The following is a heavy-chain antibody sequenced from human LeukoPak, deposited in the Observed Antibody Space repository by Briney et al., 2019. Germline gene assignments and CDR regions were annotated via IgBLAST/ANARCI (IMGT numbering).Heavy chain of an antibody. D-gene: IGHD3-22*01. CDR3: ATHYDSSGYYPYYYYYYYMDV. V-gene: IGHV4-59*01. CDR2: IYCSGST. Sequence: SETLSLTCTVSGGSISSYYWSWIRQPPGKGLEWIGYIYCSGSTNYNPSLKSRVTISVDTSKNQFSLKLSSVTAADTAVYYCATHYDSSGYYPYYYYYYYMDVWGKGTTVTVSS. J-gene: IGHJ6*03. CDR1: GGSISSYY.